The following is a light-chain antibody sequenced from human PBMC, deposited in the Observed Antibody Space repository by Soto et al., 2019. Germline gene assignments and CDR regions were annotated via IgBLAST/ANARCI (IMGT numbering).Light chain of an antibody. CDR3: QQYNNWPLIT. V-gene: IGKV3-15*01. CDR1: QSVSSSY. Sequence: EIVLTQSPGTLSLSPGERATLSCRASQSVSSSYLAWYQQKPGQAPRLLIYGASSRATGIPARFSGSGSGTLFTLTITSLQSEDFAIYYCQQYNNWPLITFGQGTRLEI. CDR2: GAS. J-gene: IGKJ5*01.